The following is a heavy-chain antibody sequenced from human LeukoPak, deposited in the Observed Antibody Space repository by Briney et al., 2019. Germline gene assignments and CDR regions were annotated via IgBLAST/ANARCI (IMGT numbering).Heavy chain of an antibody. CDR2: TSHDGSNQ. V-gene: IGHV3-30-3*01. CDR1: GFTFTYYA. CDR3: ARQGDTGSWYFDY. Sequence: SLRLSCAVSGFTFTYYAMHWVRQAPGKGLGWVAVTSHDGSNQQYADSVKGQVTISRDNSKSTLYLQMASLRAGDTAVYYCARQGDTGSWYFDYWGQGTLVTVSS. J-gene: IGHJ4*02. D-gene: IGHD2-21*02.